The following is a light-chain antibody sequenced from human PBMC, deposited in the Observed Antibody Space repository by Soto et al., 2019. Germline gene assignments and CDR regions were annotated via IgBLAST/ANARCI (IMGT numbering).Light chain of an antibody. CDR3: HQYGGSPWT. CDR2: GAS. J-gene: IGKJ1*01. CDR1: QNFTSNY. Sequence: EIVLTQSPGTLSLSPGERATLSCRASQNFTSNYLAWYQQKSGQAPRLLIYGASSRATGIPDRFSGSGSGTAFTLTISRLEPEDFAVYYCHQYGGSPWTFGQGTKVDIK. V-gene: IGKV3-20*01.